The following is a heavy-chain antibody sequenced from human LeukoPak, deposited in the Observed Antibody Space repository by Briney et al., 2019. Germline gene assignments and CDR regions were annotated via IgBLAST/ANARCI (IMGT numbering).Heavy chain of an antibody. V-gene: IGHV3-53*01. CDR2: HYSGITT. Sequence: GGSLRLSCAASGFTVSGNYMSWVRQAPGKGLEWVSIHYSGITTYYADSVKGRFTISRDNSKNTLYLQMNSLRADDTAVYYCARVGVAAHYFDYWGQGTLVTVSS. J-gene: IGHJ4*02. D-gene: IGHD6-19*01. CDR3: ARVGVAAHYFDY. CDR1: GFTVSGNY.